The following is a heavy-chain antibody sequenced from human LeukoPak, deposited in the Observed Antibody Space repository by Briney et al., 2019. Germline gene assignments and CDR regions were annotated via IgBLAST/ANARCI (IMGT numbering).Heavy chain of an antibody. CDR2: ISGSGSTI. J-gene: IGHJ5*02. D-gene: IGHD6-6*01. CDR1: GFTFSSYA. V-gene: IGHV3-23*01. CDR3: LSQIAARLNWFDP. Sequence: GGSLRLSCAASGFTFSSYAMSWVRQAPGKGLEWVSAISGSGSTIYYADSVKGRFTISRDNAKNPLYLQMNSLRAEDTAVYYCLSQIAARLNWFDPWGQGTLVTVSS.